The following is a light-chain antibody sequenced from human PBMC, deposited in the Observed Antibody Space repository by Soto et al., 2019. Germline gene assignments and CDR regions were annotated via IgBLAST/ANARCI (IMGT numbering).Light chain of an antibody. CDR2: DAF. J-gene: IGKJ4*01. Sequence: EVVMTQSPATLSVSPGERATLSCRASQSVSSKLAWYQQKPGQAPRLLIFDAFTSATGIPARFSGSGSGTEFTLFISSLQSEDFAVYYCQQYNNWPPLTFGGGTKVEI. CDR3: QQYNNWPPLT. CDR1: QSVSSK. V-gene: IGKV3-15*01.